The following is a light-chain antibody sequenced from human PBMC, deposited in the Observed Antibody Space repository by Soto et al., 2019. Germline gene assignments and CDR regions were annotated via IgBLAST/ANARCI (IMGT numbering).Light chain of an antibody. CDR2: DAS. CDR1: QSVGSY. J-gene: IGKJ3*01. CDR3: QQRSNWPLT. V-gene: IGKV3-11*01. Sequence: EIVLTQSPATLSLSPGERATLSCRASQSVGSYLAWFQQKAGQAPRLHIYDASNRATGIPARFSGSGSGTDFTLTISSLEPEDFAIYFCQQRSNWPLTFGPGTKVDIK.